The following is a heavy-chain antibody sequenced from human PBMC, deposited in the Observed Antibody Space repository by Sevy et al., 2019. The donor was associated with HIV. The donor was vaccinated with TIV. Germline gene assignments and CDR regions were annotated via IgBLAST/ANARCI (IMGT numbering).Heavy chain of an antibody. J-gene: IGHJ6*02. V-gene: IGHV3-7*01. Sequence: GGSLRLSCVASGFIFSDYWMTWVRQAPGKGLEWVANIKQDGNEKYYMDSAKGRFTISRDNAKNSVYLKVNSLRAEDTAVYYGVREAVAGRSGPWKADYYYAGMDVWGQGTTVTVSS. CDR3: VREAVAGRSGPWKADYYYAGMDV. CDR2: IKQDGNEK. D-gene: IGHD6-19*01. CDR1: GFIFSDYW.